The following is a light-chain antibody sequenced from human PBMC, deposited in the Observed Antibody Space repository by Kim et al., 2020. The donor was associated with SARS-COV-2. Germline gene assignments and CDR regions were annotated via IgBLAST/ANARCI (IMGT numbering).Light chain of an antibody. V-gene: IGKV1-5*01. J-gene: IGKJ2*01. CDR2: DAS. CDR3: QQYITYPYT. CDR1: QNVSPY. Sequence: YASRGDRVAITCRASQNVSPYLAWYQQKPGKAPRLLIYDASTLETGVPARFSGSGSGTELTLTISSLQPDDFATYYCQQYITYPYTFGQGTKLEI.